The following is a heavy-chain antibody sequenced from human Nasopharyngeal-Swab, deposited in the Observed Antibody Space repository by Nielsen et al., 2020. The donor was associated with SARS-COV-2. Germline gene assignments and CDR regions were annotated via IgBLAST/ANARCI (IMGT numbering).Heavy chain of an antibody. CDR2: FDPEDGET. V-gene: IGHV1-24*01. CDR3: ANSPPILAGGWFDP. J-gene: IGHJ5*02. CDR1: GYTLTELS. D-gene: IGHD3-3*01. Sequence: ASVKVSCKVSGYTLTELSMHWVRQAPGKGLEWMGGFDPEDGETIYAQKFQGRVTMTEDTSTDTAYMELSSLRSEDTAVYYCANSPPILAGGWFDPWGQGTLVTVSS.